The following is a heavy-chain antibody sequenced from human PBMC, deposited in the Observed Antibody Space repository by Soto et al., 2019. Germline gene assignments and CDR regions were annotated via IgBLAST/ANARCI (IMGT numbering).Heavy chain of an antibody. CDR3: ARGRYTGSYYNYYYGMDV. J-gene: IGHJ6*02. D-gene: IGHD1-26*01. V-gene: IGHV4-34*01. CDR2: VLHSAST. CDR1: GGSLSGYY. Sequence: QVQLQQWGAGLLKPSETLSLTCAVSGGSLSGYYWNWVRQPPGKGLEWIGEVLHSASTNYNPSLKSRVTISIDTSKNHCSLEMNSVTAADTAVYYCARGRYTGSYYNYYYGMDVWGQGTTVTVSS.